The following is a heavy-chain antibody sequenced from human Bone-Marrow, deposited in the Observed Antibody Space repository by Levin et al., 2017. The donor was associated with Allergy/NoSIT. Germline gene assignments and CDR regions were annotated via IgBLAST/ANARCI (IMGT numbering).Heavy chain of an antibody. CDR2: IYPGDSDT. CDR1: GYSFSSYW. D-gene: IGHD1-7*01. J-gene: IGHJ5*02. Sequence: GESLKISCPGSGYSFSSYWIGWVRHMPGKGLEWMGIIYPGDSDTIYSPSFQGQVTISVDKSISTAYLQWSSLKASDTATYFCARLAGTTTDRFDPWGQGTLVTVSS. CDR3: ARLAGTTTDRFDP. V-gene: IGHV5-51*01.